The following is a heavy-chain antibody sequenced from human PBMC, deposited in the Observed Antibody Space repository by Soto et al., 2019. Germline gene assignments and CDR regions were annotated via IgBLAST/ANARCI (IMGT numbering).Heavy chain of an antibody. Sequence: GGSLRLSCAASGFTFSSYWMSWVRQAPGKGLEWVANVKQDGSEKYYVDSVKGRFTISRDNAKNSLYLQMNSLRAEDTAVYYCARARADYYDSSGYPLGYWGQGTLVTVSS. CDR2: VKQDGSEK. J-gene: IGHJ4*02. CDR3: ARARADYYDSSGYPLGY. V-gene: IGHV3-7*04. CDR1: GFTFSSYW. D-gene: IGHD3-22*01.